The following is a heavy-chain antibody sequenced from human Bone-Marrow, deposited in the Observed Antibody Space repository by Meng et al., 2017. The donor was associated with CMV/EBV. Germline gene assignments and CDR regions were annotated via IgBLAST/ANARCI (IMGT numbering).Heavy chain of an antibody. CDR3: ARDRRLMKSDLDY. Sequence: GGSLRLSCAASGFTFSSYWMSWVRQAPGKGLEWVANIKQDGSEKYYVDSVKGRFTISRDNAKNSLYLQMNSLRAEDTAVYYCARDRRLMKSDLDYWGQGTLVTVSS. D-gene: IGHD2-8*01. J-gene: IGHJ4*02. CDR1: GFTFSSYW. V-gene: IGHV3-7*01. CDR2: IKQDGSEK.